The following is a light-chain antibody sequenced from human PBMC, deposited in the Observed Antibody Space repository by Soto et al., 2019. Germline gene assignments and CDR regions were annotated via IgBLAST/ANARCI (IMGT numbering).Light chain of an antibody. V-gene: IGLV1-40*01. CDR2: GDT. J-gene: IGLJ2*01. CDR1: SSTIGAGFD. CDR3: QSYDTALSVYVV. Sequence: QSVLTQLPSVSGAPGQRVTISCTGSSSTIGAGFDVHWYQQLPGTAPKLLIYGDTNRPSGVPDRFSGSKSGTSASLAITGLQAEDEADYYCQSYDTALSVYVVFGGGTKVTVL.